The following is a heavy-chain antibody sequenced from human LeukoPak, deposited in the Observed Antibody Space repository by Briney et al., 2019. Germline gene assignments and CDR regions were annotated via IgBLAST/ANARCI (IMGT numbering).Heavy chain of an antibody. CDR2: INSDRSST. CDR1: GFTFSSYW. J-gene: IGHJ6*04. D-gene: IGHD6-19*01. Sequence: GGSLRLSCAASGFTFSSYWMHWVRQAPGKGLVWVSRINSDRSSTSYADSVKGRFTISRDNAKNTLYLQMNSLRAEDTAVYYCARERGGSGWYETRGMDVWGKGTTVTVSS. V-gene: IGHV3-74*01. CDR3: ARERGGSGWYETRGMDV.